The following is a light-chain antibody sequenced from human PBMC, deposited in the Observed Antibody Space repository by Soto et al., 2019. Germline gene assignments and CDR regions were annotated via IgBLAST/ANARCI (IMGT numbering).Light chain of an antibody. CDR3: CSYTASATYV. J-gene: IGLJ1*01. CDR1: SSDVGSYDY. V-gene: IGLV2-11*01. CDR2: NVN. Sequence: QSALIQPPSVSGSPGQSVTISCTGTSSDVGSYDYVSWCQQHPGTVPKPMIYNVNTRPSGVPDRFSGSKSGHTASMTISGLQAEDEADYLCCSYTASATYVFETGTKVTVL.